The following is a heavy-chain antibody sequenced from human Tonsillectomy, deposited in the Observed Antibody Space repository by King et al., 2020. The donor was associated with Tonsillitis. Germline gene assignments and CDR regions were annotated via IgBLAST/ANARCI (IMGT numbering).Heavy chain of an antibody. V-gene: IGHV4-34*01. J-gene: IGHJ5*02. D-gene: IGHD2-2*01. Sequence: HVQLQQWGAGLLKPSATLSLTCAVYGGSFSGYYWSWIRQPPGKGLEWIGEINHSGSTNYNPSLKSRVTISVDTSKNQFSLKLSSVTAADTAVYYCARGGRVVVPAASAPVVDPWGQGTLVTVSS. CDR2: INHSGST. CDR1: GGSFSGYY. CDR3: ARGGRVVVPAASAPVVDP.